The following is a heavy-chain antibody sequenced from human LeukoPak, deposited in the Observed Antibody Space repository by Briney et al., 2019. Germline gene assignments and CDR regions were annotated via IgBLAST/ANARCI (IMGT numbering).Heavy chain of an antibody. CDR3: VKDIQLST. CDR2: IGSSGGST. V-gene: IGHV3-23*01. J-gene: IGHJ3*01. CDR1: GFNCITAA. D-gene: IGHD5-24*01. Sequence: GGSLRLSCAASGFNCITAAVTWVRQAPGKVLEWVSLIGSSGGSTYCADSVKGRYTISRDNSNHTLSLQMNSLRVEDTAIYYCVKDIQLSTWGLGTMVTVSS.